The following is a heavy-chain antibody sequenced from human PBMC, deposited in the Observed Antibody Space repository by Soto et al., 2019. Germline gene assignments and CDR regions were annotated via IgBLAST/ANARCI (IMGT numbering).Heavy chain of an antibody. CDR1: GFTFSSYA. CDR3: AKDQTRGYSYGFPYYYYGMDV. V-gene: IGHV3-23*01. CDR2: ISGSGGST. D-gene: IGHD5-18*01. Sequence: GWSLRLSCAASGFTFSSYAMSWVRQAPGKGLEWVSAISGSGGSTYYADSVKGRFTISRDNSKNTLYLQMNSLRAEDTAVYYCAKDQTRGYSYGFPYYYYGMDVWGQGTTVTVSS. J-gene: IGHJ6*02.